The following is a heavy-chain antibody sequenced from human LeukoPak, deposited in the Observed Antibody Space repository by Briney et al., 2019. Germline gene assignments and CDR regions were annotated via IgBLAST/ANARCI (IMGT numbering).Heavy chain of an antibody. Sequence: SETLSLTCTVSGGSISSYYWSWIRQPPGKGLEWIGYIYYSGSTNYNPSMKRRVTISVDRSKNQFSLRLSSVTAADTAVYYCGRDSGGTVDYWGQGTLVTVSP. CDR1: GGSISSYY. D-gene: IGHD2-15*01. CDR3: GRDSGGTVDY. V-gene: IGHV4-59*01. CDR2: IYYSGST. J-gene: IGHJ4*02.